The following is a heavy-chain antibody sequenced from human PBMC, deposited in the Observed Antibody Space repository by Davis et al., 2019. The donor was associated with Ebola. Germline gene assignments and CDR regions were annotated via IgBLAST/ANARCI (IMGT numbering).Heavy chain of an antibody. J-gene: IGHJ4*02. D-gene: IGHD5-12*01. Sequence: GESLKISCAASGFTFSTYWMHWVRQAPGKGLVWVSRIKSDGSSTYYADSVKGRFTISRDNAKNSLYLQMNSLRAEDTAVYYCARDYIVFDYWGQGTLVTVSS. CDR3: ARDYIVFDY. V-gene: IGHV3-74*01. CDR2: IKSDGSST. CDR1: GFTFSTYW.